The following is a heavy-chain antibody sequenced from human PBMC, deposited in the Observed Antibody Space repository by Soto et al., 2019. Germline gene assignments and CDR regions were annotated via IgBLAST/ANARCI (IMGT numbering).Heavy chain of an antibody. Sequence: QVQLVESGGGVVQPGRSLRLSCAASGFTFSSFAMHWVRQAPGKGLEWVSAISYDGSHKYYADSVKGRFTISRDNSKNTLYRQMNSLRPEDRAVYYCARDRRQQLVPLAYWGQGTLVTVSS. CDR3: ARDRRQQLVPLAY. CDR1: GFTFSSFA. D-gene: IGHD6-13*01. CDR2: ISYDGSHK. V-gene: IGHV3-30-3*01. J-gene: IGHJ4*02.